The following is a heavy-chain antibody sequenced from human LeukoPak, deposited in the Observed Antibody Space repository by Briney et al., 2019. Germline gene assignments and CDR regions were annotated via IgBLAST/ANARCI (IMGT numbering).Heavy chain of an antibody. CDR1: GYTFTSYG. Sequence: ASVKVSCKASGYTFTSYGISWVRQAPGQGLEWMGWISAYNGNTNYAQKLQGRVTMTTDTSTSTAYMELRSLRSDGTAVYYCARALTAMVNNWFDPWGQGTLVTVSS. CDR2: ISAYNGNT. CDR3: ARALTAMVNNWFDP. V-gene: IGHV1-18*01. D-gene: IGHD5-18*01. J-gene: IGHJ5*02.